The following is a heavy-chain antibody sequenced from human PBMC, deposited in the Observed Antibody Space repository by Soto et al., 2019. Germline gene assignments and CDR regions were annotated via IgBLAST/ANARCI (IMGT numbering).Heavy chain of an antibody. J-gene: IGHJ4*02. CDR2: IVVGSGKT. Sequence: GASVKVSCKTSGFTFRTSAVQWVRQVRGQRLEWIGWIVVGSGKTNYAQKFQDRVAITRDTSTGTSYLEMTGLTSADTAAYYCAADTLQKAVWAQGTLVTVSS. CDR1: GFTFRTSA. CDR3: AADTLQKAV. D-gene: IGHD3-10*01. V-gene: IGHV1-58*01.